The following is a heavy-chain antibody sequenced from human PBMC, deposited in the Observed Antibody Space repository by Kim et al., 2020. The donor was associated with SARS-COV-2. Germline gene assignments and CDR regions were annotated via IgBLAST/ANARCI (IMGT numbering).Heavy chain of an antibody. CDR3: AGGGDGWLPHY. Sequence: SETLSLTCAVYGGSFSGYYWSWIRQPPGKGLEWIGEINHSGSTNYNPSLKSRVTISVDTSKNQFSLKLSSVTAADTAVYYCAGGGDGWLPHYWGRGTLVTVSS. J-gene: IGHJ4*02. CDR2: INHSGST. CDR1: GGSFSGYY. D-gene: IGHD3-22*01. V-gene: IGHV4-34*01.